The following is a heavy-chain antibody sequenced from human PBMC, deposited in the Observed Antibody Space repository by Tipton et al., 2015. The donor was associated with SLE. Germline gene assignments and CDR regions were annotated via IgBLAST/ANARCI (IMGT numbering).Heavy chain of an antibody. CDR3: ARARGSVAGTSNYFEY. CDR1: GGSISSHY. CDR2: INHSGSA. Sequence: GLVKPSETLSLTCTVSGGSISSHYWSWIRQPPGKGLEWIGEINHSGSAKYNPSLKSRVTVSVDTSKNQVSLRVSSVTGADTAVYYCARARGSVAGTSNYFEYWGHGTLLTVSS. V-gene: IGHV4-34*01. D-gene: IGHD6-19*01. J-gene: IGHJ4*01.